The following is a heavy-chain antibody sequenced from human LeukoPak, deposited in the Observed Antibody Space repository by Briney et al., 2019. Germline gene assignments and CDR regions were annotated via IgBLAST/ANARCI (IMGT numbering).Heavy chain of an antibody. V-gene: IGHV4-61*01. J-gene: IGHJ4*02. CDR1: GGSVSSGSYY. Sequence: SETLSLTCTVSGGSVSSGSYYWSWIRQPPGTGLEWIGYIYYSGSTNHNPSLKSRVTISVDTSKSQFSLKLSSVTAADTAVYYCARFSIVVVPAAMKRDYYFDYWGQGTLVTVSS. D-gene: IGHD2-2*01. CDR3: ARFSIVVVPAAMKRDYYFDY. CDR2: IYYSGST.